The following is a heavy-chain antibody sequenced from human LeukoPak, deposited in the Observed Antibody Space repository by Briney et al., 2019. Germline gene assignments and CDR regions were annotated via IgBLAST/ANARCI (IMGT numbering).Heavy chain of an antibody. Sequence: GGSLRLSCAASGFTFSSYSMNWVRQAPGKGLEWVSYISSSSSTIYYADSVKGRFTISRDNAKNSLYLQMNSLRAEDTAVYYCARCLRQYDFWSGQPQNYFDYWGQGTLVTVSS. J-gene: IGHJ4*02. CDR1: GFTFSSYS. CDR3: ARCLRQYDFWSGQPQNYFDY. V-gene: IGHV3-48*01. D-gene: IGHD3-3*01. CDR2: ISSSSSTI.